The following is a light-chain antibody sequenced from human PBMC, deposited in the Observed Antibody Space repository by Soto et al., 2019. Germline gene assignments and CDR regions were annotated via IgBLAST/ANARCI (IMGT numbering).Light chain of an antibody. Sequence: QSVLTQPASVSGSPGQSITISCTGTSNDIKNYNLVSWYQQHPGKAPKLMIYEGSKRPSGVSNRFSGSKSGTTASLTISGRQAEDEADYYCYSYATYSTFVVFGGGTKLTVL. J-gene: IGLJ2*01. CDR3: YSYATYSTFVV. CDR2: EGS. CDR1: SNDIKNYNL. V-gene: IGLV2-23*03.